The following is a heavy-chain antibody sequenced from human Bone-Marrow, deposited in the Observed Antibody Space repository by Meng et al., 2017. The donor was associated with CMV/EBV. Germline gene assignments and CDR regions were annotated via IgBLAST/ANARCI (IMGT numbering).Heavy chain of an antibody. J-gene: IGHJ4*02. Sequence: GGSLRLSCAASGFTFSSYAMHWVRQAPGKGLEWVANIKQDGSEKYYVDSVKGRFTISRDNAKNSLYLQMNSLRAEDTAVYYCARETRPTAFDYWGQGTLVTVSS. CDR3: ARETRPTAFDY. V-gene: IGHV3-7*01. CDR1: GFTFSSYA. CDR2: IKQDGSEK. D-gene: IGHD4-23*01.